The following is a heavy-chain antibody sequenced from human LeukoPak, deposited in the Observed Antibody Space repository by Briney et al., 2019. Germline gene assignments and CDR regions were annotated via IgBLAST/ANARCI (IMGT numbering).Heavy chain of an antibody. J-gene: IGHJ4*02. Sequence: GGSLRLSCAASGFTFSSYAMSWVRQAPGKGLEWVSSISGSGGSTYYADSVKGRFTISRDNAKNSLYLQMNSLRAGDTAVYYCARDRAGGALDYWGQGTLVAVSS. CDR2: ISGSGGST. D-gene: IGHD2-8*02. CDR1: GFTFSSYA. CDR3: ARDRAGGALDY. V-gene: IGHV3-23*01.